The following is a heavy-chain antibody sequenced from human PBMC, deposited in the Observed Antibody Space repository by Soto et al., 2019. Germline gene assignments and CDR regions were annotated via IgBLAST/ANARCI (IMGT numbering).Heavy chain of an antibody. Sequence: PGGSLRLSCAASGFTFSSYSMNWVRQAPGKGLEWVSYISSSSSTIYYADSVKGRFTISRDNAKNSLYLQMNSLRAEDTAVYYCARCGTLVTYYYYYYMDVWGKGTTVTVSS. CDR2: ISSSSSTI. D-gene: IGHD1-7*01. CDR1: GFTFSSYS. J-gene: IGHJ6*03. CDR3: ARCGTLVTYYYYYYMDV. V-gene: IGHV3-48*01.